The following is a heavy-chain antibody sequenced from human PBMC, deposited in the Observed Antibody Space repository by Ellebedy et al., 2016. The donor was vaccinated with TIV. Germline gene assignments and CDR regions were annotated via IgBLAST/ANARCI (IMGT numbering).Heavy chain of an antibody. CDR2: MSPHFFNT. Sequence: ASVKVSXXASGYTFTNYDINWLRQASGQGLEWIGWMSPHFFNTGYTERFQGRVTMTIDTSTSTAYMHLSSLTSDDTAVYYCARGQAYCRGVTCYGYGDFGRWGRGTLVTVSS. J-gene: IGHJ2*01. D-gene: IGHD2-21*01. CDR3: ARGQAYCRGVTCYGYGDFGR. CDR1: GYTFTNYD. V-gene: IGHV1-8*01.